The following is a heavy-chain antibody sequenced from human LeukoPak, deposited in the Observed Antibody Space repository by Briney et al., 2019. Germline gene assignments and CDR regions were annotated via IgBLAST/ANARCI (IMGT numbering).Heavy chain of an antibody. J-gene: IGHJ4*02. CDR3: ARESVGYDSSGYYPHRIDY. D-gene: IGHD3-22*01. CDR1: GGSISSGGYY. V-gene: IGHV4-31*03. Sequence: PSETLSLTCTVSGGSISSGGYYWSWIRQHPGKGLEWIGNIYYSGNTYYNPSLKSRVTISVDTSKNQLSLKLSSVTAADTAVYYCARESVGYDSSGYYPHRIDYWGQGTLVTVSS. CDR2: IYYSGNT.